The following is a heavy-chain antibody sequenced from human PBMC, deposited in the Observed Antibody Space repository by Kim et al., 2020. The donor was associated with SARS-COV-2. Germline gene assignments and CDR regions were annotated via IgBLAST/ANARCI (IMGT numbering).Heavy chain of an antibody. CDR3: ARISLEIAVRVVRAFDI. J-gene: IGHJ3*02. D-gene: IGHD3-22*01. V-gene: IGHV4-4*02. Sequence: KSRVTISVDKSKNQFSLKLSSVTAADTAVYYCARISLEIAVRVVRAFDIWGQGTLVTVSS.